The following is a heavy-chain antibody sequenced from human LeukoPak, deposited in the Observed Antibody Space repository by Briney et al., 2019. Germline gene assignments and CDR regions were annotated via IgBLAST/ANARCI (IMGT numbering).Heavy chain of an antibody. J-gene: IGHJ4*02. CDR1: GFTFSSYE. CDR2: TCSSGSTI. Sequence: GGSLRLSCAASGFTFSSYEMSWVRQAPGKGLEWVSYTCSSGSTIYYADSVKGRFTISRDNAKNSLYLQMNSLRAEDTAVYYCARDWGSSSFFDYWGQGTLVTVSS. CDR3: ARDWGSSSFFDY. V-gene: IGHV3-48*03. D-gene: IGHD6-6*01.